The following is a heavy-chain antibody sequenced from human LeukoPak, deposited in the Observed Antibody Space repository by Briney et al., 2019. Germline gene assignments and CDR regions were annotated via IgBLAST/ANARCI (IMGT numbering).Heavy chain of an antibody. Sequence: SETLSLTCTVPGGSISSSSYYWGWIRQPPGKGLEWIGSIYYSGSTYYNPSLKSRVTISVDTSKNQFSLKLSSVTAADTAVYYCARLDTYYYYMDVWGKGTTVTVSS. J-gene: IGHJ6*03. CDR1: GGSISSSSYY. V-gene: IGHV4-39*01. CDR3: ARLDTYYYYMDV. CDR2: IYYSGST.